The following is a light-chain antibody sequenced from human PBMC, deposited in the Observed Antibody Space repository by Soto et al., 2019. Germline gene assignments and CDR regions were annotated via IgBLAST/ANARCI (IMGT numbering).Light chain of an antibody. V-gene: IGLV2-14*01. CDR3: SSYTSSSTVV. CDR1: SSDVGAYTY. CDR2: DVI. Sequence: QSALTQPASVSGSPGQSITISCTGTSSDVGAYTYVAWYQQYPGQAPKIIVHDVINRPSGASNRFSGSKSGNTASLTNSGLQAEDGAAYYCSSYTSSSTVVFGGGTEPAVL. J-gene: IGLJ2*01.